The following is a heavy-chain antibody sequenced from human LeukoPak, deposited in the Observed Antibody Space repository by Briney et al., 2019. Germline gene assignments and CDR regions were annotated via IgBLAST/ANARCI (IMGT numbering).Heavy chain of an antibody. CDR2: IYYSGST. J-gene: IGHJ6*02. CDR1: GGSISSSSYY. CDR3: ARVVPSDYDILTGFPNYYYYYGMDV. D-gene: IGHD3-9*01. Sequence: SETLSLTCTVSGGSISSSSYYWGWIRQPPGKGLEWIGSIYYSGSTYYNPSLKSRVTISVDTSKNQFSLKLSSVTAADTAVYYCARVVPSDYDILTGFPNYYYYYGMDVWGQGTTVTVSS. V-gene: IGHV4-39*07.